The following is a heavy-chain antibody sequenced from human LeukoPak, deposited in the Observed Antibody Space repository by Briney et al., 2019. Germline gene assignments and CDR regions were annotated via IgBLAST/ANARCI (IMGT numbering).Heavy chain of an antibody. D-gene: IGHD3-22*01. J-gene: IGHJ4*02. V-gene: IGHV1-69*05. CDR3: ASENYYDSSGYLDFIR. CDR2: IIPIFGTA. Sequence: SVKVSCKASGGTFSSYAISWVRQAPGQGLEWMGRIIPIFGTANYAQKFQGRVTITTDESTSTAYMELSSLRSEDTAVYYCASENYYDSSGYLDFIRWGQGTLVTASS. CDR1: GGTFSSYA.